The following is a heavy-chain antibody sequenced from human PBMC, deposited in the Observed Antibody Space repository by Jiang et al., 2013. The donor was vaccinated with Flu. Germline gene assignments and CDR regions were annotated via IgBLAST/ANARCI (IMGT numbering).Heavy chain of an antibody. CDR2: IYYSGST. V-gene: IGHV4-59*08. J-gene: IGHJ5*02. CDR1: GGSISTYH. Sequence: SGSGLVKPSGTLSLTCSVSGGSISTYHWSWVRQPPGKGLECIGYIYYSGSTNYNPSLKSRVTISVDTSKNHLSLKLSSVTAADTAVYYCARLESGSPGRFDPWGQGTLVTVSS. CDR3: ARLESGSPGRFDP. D-gene: IGHD1-26*01.